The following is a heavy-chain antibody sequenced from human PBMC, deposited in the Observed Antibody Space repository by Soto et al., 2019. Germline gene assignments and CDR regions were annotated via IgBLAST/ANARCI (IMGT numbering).Heavy chain of an antibody. D-gene: IGHD1-20*01. CDR2: RKQDGSEK. Sequence: EVQLVESGGGLVQPGGSLRLSCAASGFTFTNYWMTWVRQAPGRGLEWVANRKQDGSEKHYVDSVKGRCTISSDNAQNSLYLQMNSLRAEDTAVYYCVRDSYTHTWRWPDNDYWGQGILVTVSS. CDR3: VRDSYTHTWRWPDNDY. V-gene: IGHV3-7*05. J-gene: IGHJ4*02. CDR1: GFTFTNYW.